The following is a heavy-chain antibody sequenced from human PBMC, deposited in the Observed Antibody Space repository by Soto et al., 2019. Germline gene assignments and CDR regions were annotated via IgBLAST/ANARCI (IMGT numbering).Heavy chain of an antibody. Sequence: GESLKISCKGSGYSFTSYWISWVRQMPGKGLEWMGRFDPSDSYTNYSPSFQGHVTISADKSISTAYLQWSSLKASDTAMYCCARMSIRCSSTSCYEYYYYYGMDVWGQGTTVTVSS. D-gene: IGHD2-2*01. CDR2: FDPSDSYT. V-gene: IGHV5-10-1*01. CDR3: ARMSIRCSSTSCYEYYYYYGMDV. J-gene: IGHJ6*02. CDR1: GYSFTSYW.